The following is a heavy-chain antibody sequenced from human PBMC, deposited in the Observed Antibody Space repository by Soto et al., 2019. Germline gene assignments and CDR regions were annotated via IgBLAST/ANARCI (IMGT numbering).Heavy chain of an antibody. D-gene: IGHD3-10*01. CDR2: IHSGGDT. J-gene: IGHJ6*02. Sequence: QLVESGGGLVQPGGSLRLSCAASGFTVSSNYMTWVRLPPGKGLEWVSVIHSGGDTYYANSVKGRFTISRHDSGNTLYLQMNSLRAEDTAVYYCTIDGPYYYASRMDVWGQGTTVTVSS. CDR3: TIDGPYYYASRMDV. CDR1: GFTVSSNY. V-gene: IGHV3-53*04.